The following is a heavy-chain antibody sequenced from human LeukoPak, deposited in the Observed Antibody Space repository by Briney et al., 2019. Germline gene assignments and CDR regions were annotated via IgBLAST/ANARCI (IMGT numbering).Heavy chain of an antibody. CDR3: ARATYDSSGYIVAFDI. CDR2: INWNGGST. Sequence: RPGRSLRLSCAVSGFTFDDYGMSWVRQAPGKGLEWVSGINWNGGSTGYADSVKGRFTISRDNAKNSLYLQMNSLRAEDTALYYCARATYDSSGYIVAFDIWGQGTMVTVSS. CDR1: GFTFDDYG. J-gene: IGHJ3*02. V-gene: IGHV3-20*04. D-gene: IGHD3-22*01.